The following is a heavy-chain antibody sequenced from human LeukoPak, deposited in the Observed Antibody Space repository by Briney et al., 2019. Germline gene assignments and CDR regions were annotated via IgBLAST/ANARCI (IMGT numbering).Heavy chain of an antibody. V-gene: IGHV3-23*01. CDR3: GKRELWHGSGEDA. D-gene: IGHD3-10*01. CDR1: GFTFSTYA. Sequence: GGSLRLSCAASGFTFSTYALSWVRQTPGKGLEWVSAISGSGDRTYYAESVKGRFSISRDNSKNTLYLQMHSLRAEDTAVYYCGKRELWHGSGEDAWGQGTTVTVSS. J-gene: IGHJ6*02. CDR2: ISGSGDRT.